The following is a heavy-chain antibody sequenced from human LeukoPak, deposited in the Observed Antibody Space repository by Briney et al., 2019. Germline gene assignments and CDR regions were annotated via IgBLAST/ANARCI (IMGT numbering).Heavy chain of an antibody. V-gene: IGHV4-4*02. J-gene: IGHJ4*02. Sequence: GSLRLSCAASGFTFSSHTINWVRQTPGKGLEWIGEIYHRGNTHYNPSLKSRVTMSVETSTNQFSLRVNSVTAADTAVYYCARAFYPPDFGFGRAPYYFDKWGRGTLVTVSS. D-gene: IGHD3-16*01. CDR2: IYHRGNT. CDR1: GFTFSSHTI. CDR3: ARAFYPPDFGFGRAPYYFDK.